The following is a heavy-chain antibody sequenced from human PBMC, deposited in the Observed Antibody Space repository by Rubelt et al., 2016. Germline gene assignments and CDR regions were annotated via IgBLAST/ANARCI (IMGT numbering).Heavy chain of an antibody. CDR2: IYYSGST. V-gene: IGHV4-31*03. CDR3: ARELDSGSYAN. CDR1: GGSISSGGYY. Sequence: TVSGGSISSGGYYWSWIRQHPGKGLEWIGYIYYSGSTYYNPSLKSRVTISVDTSKNQFSLKLSSVTAADTAVYYCARELDSGSYANWGQGTLVTVSS. D-gene: IGHD1-26*01. J-gene: IGHJ4*02.